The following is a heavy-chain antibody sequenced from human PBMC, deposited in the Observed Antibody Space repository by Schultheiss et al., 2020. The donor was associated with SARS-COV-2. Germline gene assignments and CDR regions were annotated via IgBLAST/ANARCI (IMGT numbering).Heavy chain of an antibody. CDR1: GFSLSNARMG. D-gene: IGHD4-17*01. V-gene: IGHV2-70*12. Sequence: SGPTLVKPTETLTLTCTVSGFSLSNARMGVSWIRQPPGKALEWLAHIYWNDDKYYSTSLKTRLTISKDTSKNQVVLTMTNMDPVDTATYYCAHSYGDYVLALDYWGQGTLVTVSS. CDR2: IYWNDDK. J-gene: IGHJ4*02. CDR3: AHSYGDYVLALDY.